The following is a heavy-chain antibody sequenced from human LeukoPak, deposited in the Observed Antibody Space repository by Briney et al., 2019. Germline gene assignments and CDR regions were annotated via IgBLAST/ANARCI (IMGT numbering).Heavy chain of an antibody. CDR1: GFTFSSYA. Sequence: GGSLRLSCAASGFTFSSYAMHWVRQAPGEGLEWVAVISYDGSNKYYANSVKGRFTISRDNSKNTLYLQMNSLRAEDTAVYYCARGPYYYDSSGYGAFDYWGQGTLVTVSS. D-gene: IGHD3-22*01. CDR3: ARGPYYYDSSGYGAFDY. J-gene: IGHJ4*02. V-gene: IGHV3-30-3*01. CDR2: ISYDGSNK.